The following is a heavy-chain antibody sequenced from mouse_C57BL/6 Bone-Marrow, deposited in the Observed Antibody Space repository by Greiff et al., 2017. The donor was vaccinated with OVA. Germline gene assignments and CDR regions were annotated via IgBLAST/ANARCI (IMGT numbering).Heavy chain of an antibody. Sequence: VQLQQSGAELVRPGASVKLSCTASGFNIKDDYMHWVKQRPEQGLEWIGWIDPENGDTEYASKFQGKATITADTSSNTAYLQLSSLTSEDTAVYYCTPTGGDYWGRGTTLTVSS. CDR3: TPTGGDY. D-gene: IGHD4-1*02. J-gene: IGHJ2*01. V-gene: IGHV14-4*01. CDR1: GFNIKDDY. CDR2: IDPENGDT.